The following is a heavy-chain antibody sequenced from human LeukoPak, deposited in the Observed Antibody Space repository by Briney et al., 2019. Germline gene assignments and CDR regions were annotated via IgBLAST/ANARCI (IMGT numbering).Heavy chain of an antibody. D-gene: IGHD3-3*01. Sequence: SETLSLTCAVYGGTFSGNYWNWIRQPPGKGLEWIGYIYYSGSTNYNPSLKSRVTISVDTSKNQFSLKLSSVTAADTAVYYCARGLTGYDFWSGYYYNWFDPWGQGTLVTVSS. CDR3: ARGLTGYDFWSGYYYNWFDP. J-gene: IGHJ5*02. V-gene: IGHV4-59*01. CDR1: GGTFSGNY. CDR2: IYYSGST.